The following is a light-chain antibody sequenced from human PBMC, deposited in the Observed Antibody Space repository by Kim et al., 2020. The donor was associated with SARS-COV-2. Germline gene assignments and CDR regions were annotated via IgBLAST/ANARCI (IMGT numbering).Light chain of an antibody. J-gene: IGLJ3*02. CDR2: QDG. CDR3: QAWDSSTWV. V-gene: IGLV3-1*01. CDR1: KLGDKY. Sequence: SVSPGQTASITCSGDKLGDKYACWYQQKPGQSPVLVIYQDGKRPSGIPERFSGSNSGNTATLTISGTQAMDEADYYCQAWDSSTWVFGGGTQLTVL.